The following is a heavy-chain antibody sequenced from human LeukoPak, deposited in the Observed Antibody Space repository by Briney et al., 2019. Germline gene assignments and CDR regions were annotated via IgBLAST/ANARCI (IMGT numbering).Heavy chain of an antibody. CDR3: ATDKTAAAGTDPYWYFDL. Sequence: GASVKVSCKASGGTFSSYAISWVRQAPGQGLEWMGRIIPILGIANYAQKFQGRVTITADKSTSTAYMELSSLRSEDTAVYYCATDKTAAAGTDPYWYFDLWGRGTLVTVSS. CDR2: IIPILGIA. D-gene: IGHD6-13*01. J-gene: IGHJ2*01. V-gene: IGHV1-69*04. CDR1: GGTFSSYA.